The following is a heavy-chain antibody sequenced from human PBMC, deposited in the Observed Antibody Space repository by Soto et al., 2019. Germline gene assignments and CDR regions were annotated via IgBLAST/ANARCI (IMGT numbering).Heavy chain of an antibody. Sequence: GGSLRLSCAASGFTFSTYWMNWVRQAPGKGLEWVANIKQDGSEKYYVDSVKGRFAISRDNAKDSPFLQMNNLRAEDTAVYYCVRDWSTFWGMDVWGQGTTVTVSS. V-gene: IGHV3-7*01. CDR3: VRDWSTFWGMDV. CDR1: GFTFSTYW. J-gene: IGHJ6*02. CDR2: IKQDGSEK.